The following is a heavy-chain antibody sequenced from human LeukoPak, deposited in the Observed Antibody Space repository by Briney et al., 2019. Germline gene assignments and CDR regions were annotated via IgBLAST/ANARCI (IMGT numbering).Heavy chain of an antibody. CDR3: ARGGGNCLDY. Sequence: GGSLRLSCAASGFTFSDYYMGWIRQAPGKGLVWVSRINSDGSGTSYADSVKGRFTISRDNAKNTLYLQMNSLRAEDTAVYYCARGGGNCLDYWGQGTLVAVSS. CDR1: GFTFSDYY. CDR2: INSDGSGT. D-gene: IGHD3-16*01. V-gene: IGHV3-74*01. J-gene: IGHJ4*02.